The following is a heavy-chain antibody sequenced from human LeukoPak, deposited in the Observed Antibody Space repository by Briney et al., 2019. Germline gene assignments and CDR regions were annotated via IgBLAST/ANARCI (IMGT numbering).Heavy chain of an antibody. D-gene: IGHD6-19*01. CDR2: INAGNGNT. V-gene: IGHV1-3*01. J-gene: IGHJ3*02. CDR3: ASTIGYSSGWSHAAFDI. CDR1: GYTFTSYA. Sequence: ASVKLSCNASGYTFTSYAMHWVRHAPGQRLELMGWINAGNGNTKYSQEFQGRVTITRDTSASTAYMELSSLRSEDTAVYYCASTIGYSSGWSHAAFDIWGQGTMVTVSS.